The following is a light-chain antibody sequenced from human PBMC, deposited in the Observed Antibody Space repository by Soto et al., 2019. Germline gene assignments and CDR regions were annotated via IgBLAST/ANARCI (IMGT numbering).Light chain of an antibody. J-gene: IGKJ5*01. CDR1: QSVGSSY. V-gene: IGKV3-20*01. CDR2: AAS. CDR3: QPYGISPPNT. Sequence: EIVLTQSPGTLSLSPGERATLSCRASQSVGSSYLACYQQKPGQAPRLLLYAASSRATGVPERFSGSGSGTDFTLTISRLEPEDFALYDCQPYGISPPNTFGQGTRLETK.